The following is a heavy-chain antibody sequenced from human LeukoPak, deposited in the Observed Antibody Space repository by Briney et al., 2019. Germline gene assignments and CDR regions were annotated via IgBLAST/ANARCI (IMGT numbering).Heavy chain of an antibody. D-gene: IGHD3-10*01. CDR1: GFSFSDYY. CDR3: AKGGIRYGYWFYH. J-gene: IGHJ5*02. V-gene: IGHV3-11*01. Sequence: GGSLRLSCAATGFSFSDYYMSWIRQAPGKGLEWVAYISSTGNSIFYADSVKGRFTISRDHAKNSLSLQLNSLRAEDTAVYYCAKGGIRYGYWFYHRGQGTLVTVSS. CDR2: ISSTGNSI.